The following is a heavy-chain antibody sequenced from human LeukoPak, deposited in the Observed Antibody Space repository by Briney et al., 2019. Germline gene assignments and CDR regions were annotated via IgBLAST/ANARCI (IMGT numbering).Heavy chain of an antibody. Sequence: GGSLRLSCAASGFTFSSYGMHWVRQAPGKGLEWVAVISYDGSNNYAESVKCRFTISRDNSMNTLYLQRKSLGAEDTAVYYCAKERGETVAGTVYFQHWGQGTLVTVSS. V-gene: IGHV3-30*18. CDR1: GFTFSSYG. CDR3: AKERGETVAGTVYFQH. D-gene: IGHD6-19*01. CDR2: ISYDGSN. J-gene: IGHJ1*01.